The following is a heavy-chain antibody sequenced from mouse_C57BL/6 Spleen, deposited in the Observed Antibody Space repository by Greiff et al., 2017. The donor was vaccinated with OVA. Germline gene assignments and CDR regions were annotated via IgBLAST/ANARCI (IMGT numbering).Heavy chain of an antibody. Sequence: QVHVKQPGAELVKPGASVKLSCKASGYTFTSYWMHWVKQRPGRGLEWIGRIDPNSGGTKYNEKFKSKATLTVDKPSSTAYMQLSSLTSEDSAVYYCAKGDYGNLWYFDYWGQGTTLTVSS. J-gene: IGHJ2*01. CDR3: AKGDYGNLWYFDY. CDR2: IDPNSGGT. V-gene: IGHV1-72*01. D-gene: IGHD2-1*01. CDR1: GYTFTSYW.